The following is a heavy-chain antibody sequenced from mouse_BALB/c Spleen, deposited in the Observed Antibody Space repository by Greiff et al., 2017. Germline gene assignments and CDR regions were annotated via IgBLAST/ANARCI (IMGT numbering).Heavy chain of an antibody. V-gene: IGHV1-9*01. CDR2: ILPGSGST. D-gene: IGHD2-4*01. J-gene: IGHJ4*01. CDR3: ARSRTTMITSYAMDY. Sequence: QVQLKESGAELARPGASVKISCKATGYTFSSYWIEWVKQRPGHGLEWIGEILPGSGSTNYNEKFKGKATFTADTSSNTAYMQLSSLTSEDSAVYYCARSRTTMITSYAMDYWGQGTSVTVSS. CDR1: GYTFSSYW.